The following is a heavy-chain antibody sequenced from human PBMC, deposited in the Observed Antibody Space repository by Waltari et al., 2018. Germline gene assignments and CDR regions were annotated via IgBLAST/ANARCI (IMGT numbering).Heavy chain of an antibody. J-gene: IGHJ6*02. CDR3: ARSQGDCSSTSCYSAYYYGMDV. CDR2: INPNSGGT. CDR1: GYHFTGYN. V-gene: IGHV1-2*02. Sequence: QVQLVQSVAEVKKPGASVEVSCKASGYHFTGYNMHRVRQAPGQGLGLMGWINPNSGGTHYAQKFQGRVTMTRDTSISTAYIELSRLRSDDTAVYYCARSQGDCSSTSCYSAYYYGMDVWGQGTTVTVSS. D-gene: IGHD2-2*01.